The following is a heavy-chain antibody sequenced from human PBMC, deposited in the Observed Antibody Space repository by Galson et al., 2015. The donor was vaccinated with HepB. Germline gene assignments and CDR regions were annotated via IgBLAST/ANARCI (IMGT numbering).Heavy chain of an antibody. V-gene: IGHV1-46*03. CDR1: GYTFTSYY. CDR2: INPSGGST. CDR3: ARVASGPRQDIVVVVADPTPFDY. Sequence: SVKVSCKASGYTFTSYYMHWVRQVPGQGLGWMGIINPSGGSTSYAQKFQGRVTMTRDTSTSTVYMELSSLRSEDTAVYYCARVASGPRQDIVVVVADPTPFDYWGQGTLVTVSS. J-gene: IGHJ4*02. D-gene: IGHD2-15*01.